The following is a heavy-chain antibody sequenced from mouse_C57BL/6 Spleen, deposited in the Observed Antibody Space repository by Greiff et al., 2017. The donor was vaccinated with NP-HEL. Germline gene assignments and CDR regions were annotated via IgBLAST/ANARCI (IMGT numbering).Heavy chain of an antibody. Sequence: VQLQQSGPELVKPGASVKISCKASGYAFSSSWMNWVKQRPGKGLEWIGRIYPGDGDTNYNGKFKGKATLTADKSSSTAYMQLSSLTSEDSAVYFCARWYDYDGAYWGQGTLVTVSA. D-gene: IGHD2-4*01. J-gene: IGHJ3*01. CDR2: IYPGDGDT. CDR3: ARWYDYDGAY. V-gene: IGHV1-82*01. CDR1: GYAFSSSW.